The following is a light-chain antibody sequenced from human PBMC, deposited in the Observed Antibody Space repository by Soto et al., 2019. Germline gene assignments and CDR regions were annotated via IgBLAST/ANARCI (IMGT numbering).Light chain of an antibody. CDR2: GAS. CDR1: QTISSS. V-gene: IGKV3-15*01. Sequence: EPLMTQSPATLSVSPGARATLYCRASQTISSSLAWYQQKPGQAPRLLIFGASPRATGVPARFSGGGSGTDFTLTINRLEPEDFAVYYCQQYNNWPPWTFGQGTKVDIK. J-gene: IGKJ1*01. CDR3: QQYNNWPPWT.